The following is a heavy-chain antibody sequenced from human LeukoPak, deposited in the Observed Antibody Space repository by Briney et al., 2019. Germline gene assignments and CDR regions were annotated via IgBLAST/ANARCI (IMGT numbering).Heavy chain of an antibody. V-gene: IGHV4-39*01. CDR2: IYYSGST. Sequence: SETLSLTCTVSGGSISSSSYYWGWIRQPPGKGLEWIGSIYYSGSTYYNPSLKSRVTISVDTSKNQFSLKLSSVTAADTAVYYCARQIPVKWFDPWGQGTLVTVSS. J-gene: IGHJ5*02. CDR1: GGSISSSSYY. D-gene: IGHD3-10*01. CDR3: ARQIPVKWFDP.